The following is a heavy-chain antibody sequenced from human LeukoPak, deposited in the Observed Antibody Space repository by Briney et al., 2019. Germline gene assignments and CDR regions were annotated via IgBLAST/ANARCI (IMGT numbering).Heavy chain of an antibody. Sequence: GASVKVSCKASGYTFSGSYIHWVRQAPGPGLEWLGRINPNSGDTNYAQNFHGRVTMTRDTSITTTYMELNSLTSDDTAVYFCARSAEHCNNGVCFTDYYMDVWGKGTTVTVSS. D-gene: IGHD2-8*01. V-gene: IGHV1-2*06. CDR1: GYTFSGSY. CDR3: ARSAEHCNNGVCFTDYYMDV. J-gene: IGHJ6*03. CDR2: INPNSGDT.